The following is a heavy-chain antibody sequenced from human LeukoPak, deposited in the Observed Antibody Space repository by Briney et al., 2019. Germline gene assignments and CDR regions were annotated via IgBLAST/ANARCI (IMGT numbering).Heavy chain of an antibody. V-gene: IGHV4-34*01. Sequence: SETLSLTCAVYGGSFSGYYWSWIRQPPGKGLEWIGEIYHSGGTNYNPSLKSRVTISVDKSKNHLSLKLTSVTAADTAVYFCVGNGYYALDYWGQGALVTVAS. D-gene: IGHD2/OR15-2a*01. CDR3: VGNGYYALDY. J-gene: IGHJ4*02. CDR2: IYHSGGT. CDR1: GGSFSGYY.